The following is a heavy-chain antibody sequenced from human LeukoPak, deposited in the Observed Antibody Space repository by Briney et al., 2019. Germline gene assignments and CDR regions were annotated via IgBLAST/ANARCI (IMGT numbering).Heavy chain of an antibody. CDR3: VRGCSGGDCYPGY. Sequence: GGSLRLSCAASGFTFSSYSMNWVRQAPGKGLEWVSSISSSSGYIYYADSVKGRFTISRDNAKNSLYLQMNSLRAEDTAVYYCVRGCSGGDCYPGYWGQGTLVTVSS. J-gene: IGHJ4*02. CDR2: ISSSSGYI. CDR1: GFTFSSYS. D-gene: IGHD2-21*02. V-gene: IGHV3-21*01.